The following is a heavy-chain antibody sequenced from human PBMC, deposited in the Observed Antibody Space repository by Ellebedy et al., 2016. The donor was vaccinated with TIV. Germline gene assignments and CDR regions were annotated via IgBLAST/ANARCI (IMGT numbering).Heavy chain of an antibody. CDR3: ARELTGYYVGY. Sequence: GESLKISCAASGFTFSNYAMGWVRQAPGKGLHWVSFISPTGGNTNYADSVKGRFTFSRDNSKSTLYLQMNSLRAEDTAVYYCARELTGYYVGYWGQGTLVTVSS. D-gene: IGHD3-9*01. J-gene: IGHJ4*02. V-gene: IGHV3-23*01. CDR2: ISPTGGNT. CDR1: GFTFSNYA.